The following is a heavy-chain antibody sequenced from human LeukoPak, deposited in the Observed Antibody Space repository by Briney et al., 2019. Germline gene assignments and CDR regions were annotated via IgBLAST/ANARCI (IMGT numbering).Heavy chain of an antibody. CDR3: ARESGSYSSSYRFDS. CDR2: INHSGST. D-gene: IGHD6-6*01. V-gene: IGHV4-34*01. J-gene: IGHJ4*02. Sequence: SETLSLTCAVYGGFFGGYYWSWIRQPPGKGLEWIGEINHSGSTNYNPSLKSRVTISVDTSENQFSLHLNSVTPEDTAVYYCARESGSYSSSYRFDSWGQGTLVTVSS. CDR1: GGFFGGYY.